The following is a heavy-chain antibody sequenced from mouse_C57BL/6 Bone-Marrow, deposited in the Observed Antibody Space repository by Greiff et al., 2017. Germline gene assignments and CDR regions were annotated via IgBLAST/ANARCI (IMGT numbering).Heavy chain of an antibody. J-gene: IGHJ1*03. V-gene: IGHV5-9*01. D-gene: IGHD1-1*01. CDR1: GFTFSSYT. Sequence: EVTLMESGGGLVKPGGSLTLSCAASGFTFSSYTMSWVRQTPEKRLQWVAAISGGGGNTYYPDSVKGRFTISRDNDKNILYLQMSSLRSEDTALYYCSRQVTTVLATKYFDVWGTGTTGTVAS. CDR2: ISGGGGNT. CDR3: SRQVTTVLATKYFDV.